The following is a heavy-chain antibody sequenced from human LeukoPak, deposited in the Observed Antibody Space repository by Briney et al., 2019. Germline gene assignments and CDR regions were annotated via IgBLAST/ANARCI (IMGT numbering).Heavy chain of an antibody. CDR2: IYYSGST. CDR1: GGSISSSSYY. Sequence: SETLSLTCTVSGGSISSSSYYWGWIRQPPGKGLEWIGSIYYSGSTYYNPSLKSRVTMSVDTSKNQFSLKLSSVTAADTAVYYCARGIQSHLANWGQGTLVTVSS. V-gene: IGHV4-39*07. CDR3: ARGIQSHLAN. J-gene: IGHJ4*02. D-gene: IGHD4-11*01.